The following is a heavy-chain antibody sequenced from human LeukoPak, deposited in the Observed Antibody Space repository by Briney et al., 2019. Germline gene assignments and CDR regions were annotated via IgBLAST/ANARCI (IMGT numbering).Heavy chain of an antibody. V-gene: IGHV3-66*03. D-gene: IGHD2-15*01. J-gene: IGHJ5*02. CDR1: AFTVSNCY. Sequence: PAGSLRLSCAASAFTVSNCYMRWVRQAPGKGLEWVSTIYSRGRTSYVDSVKGRFTISRDNSKNTLFLQMNSLRVEHTAVYYCARDYSGPWGEGTLVSVSS. CDR3: ARDYSGP. CDR2: IYSRGRT.